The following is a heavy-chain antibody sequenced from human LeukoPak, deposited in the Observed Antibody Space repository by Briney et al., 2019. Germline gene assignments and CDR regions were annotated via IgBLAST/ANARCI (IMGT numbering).Heavy chain of an antibody. CDR1: GFTFDTYW. J-gene: IGHJ4*02. CDR2: IKQDGSEK. D-gene: IGHD7-27*01. V-gene: IGHV3-7*04. Sequence: GGSLRLSCAASGFTFDTYWMTWVRKAPGKGLGWVASIKQDGSEKYYVDSVKGRFTISRDNAKSSLYLQMNSLRAEDTALYHCARHSPLWGYWGQGTLVTVSS. CDR3: ARHSPLWGY.